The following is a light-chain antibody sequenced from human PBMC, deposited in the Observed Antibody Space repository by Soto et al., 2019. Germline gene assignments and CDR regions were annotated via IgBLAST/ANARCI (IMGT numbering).Light chain of an antibody. J-gene: IGKJ1*01. Sequence: EIVLTQSPGTLSLSPGERATLSCRASQSVSSSYLAWYQQKPGQAPRLLIYGASSRPTGIPDRFSGSGSRTDFTLTISKLEPEDFAVYYCQQYGSAPTFGQGTKVEIK. CDR2: GAS. CDR1: QSVSSSY. CDR3: QQYGSAPT. V-gene: IGKV3-20*01.